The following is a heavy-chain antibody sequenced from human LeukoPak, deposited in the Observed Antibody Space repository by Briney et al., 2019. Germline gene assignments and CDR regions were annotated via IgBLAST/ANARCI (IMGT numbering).Heavy chain of an antibody. Sequence: SETLSLTCTVSGGSISSYYWSWIRQPPGKGLEWIGYIYYSGSTNYNPSLKSRVTISVDTSKNQFSLKLSSVTAADTAVYYCAREVPTMVRGVNYDAFDIWGQGTMVTVSS. CDR3: AREVPTMVRGVNYDAFDI. J-gene: IGHJ3*02. V-gene: IGHV4-59*01. D-gene: IGHD3-10*01. CDR2: IYYSGST. CDR1: GGSISSYY.